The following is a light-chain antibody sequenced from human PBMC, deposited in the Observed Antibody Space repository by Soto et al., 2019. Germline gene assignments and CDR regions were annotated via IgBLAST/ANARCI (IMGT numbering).Light chain of an antibody. CDR3: FSHRGGDSHV. CDR2: GVT. Sequence: ALTQPASVSGSPGQSITISCTGTSSDVGAYNYVSWYQQYPGKAPKLMIYGVTNRPSGVSNRFSGSKTGNTASLTISGLQAEDEADYYCFSHRGGDSHVFGTGTRSPS. J-gene: IGLJ1*01. CDR1: SSDVGAYNY. V-gene: IGLV2-14*01.